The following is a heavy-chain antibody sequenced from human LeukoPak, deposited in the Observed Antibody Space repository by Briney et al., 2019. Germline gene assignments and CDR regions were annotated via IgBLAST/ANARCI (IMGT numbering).Heavy chain of an antibody. V-gene: IGHV3-23*01. CDR2: IRSSGVDT. J-gene: IGHJ4*02. Sequence: GGPLRLSCAASGFTFSNYAMNWVRQAPGKGLEWVSSIRSSGVDTYYADSVEGRFTISRDNSKNTLYLQMNTLRVEDTAIYYCARTINSGSYYYFDYWGQGTLATVSS. D-gene: IGHD1-26*01. CDR1: GFTFSNYA. CDR3: ARTINSGSYYYFDY.